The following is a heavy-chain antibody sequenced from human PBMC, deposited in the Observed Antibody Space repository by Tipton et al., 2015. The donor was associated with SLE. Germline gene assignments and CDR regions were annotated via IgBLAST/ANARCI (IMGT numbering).Heavy chain of an antibody. CDR2: IYYSGST. CDR1: GGSISSHY. D-gene: IGHD2-15*01. J-gene: IGHJ4*02. V-gene: IGHV4-59*11. Sequence: LRLSCTVSGGSISSHYWSWIRQPPGKGLEWIGYIYYSGSTNYNPSLKSRVTISVDTSKNQFSLKLSSVTAADTAVYYCASDFGGPDYWGQGTLVTVSS. CDR3: ASDFGGPDY.